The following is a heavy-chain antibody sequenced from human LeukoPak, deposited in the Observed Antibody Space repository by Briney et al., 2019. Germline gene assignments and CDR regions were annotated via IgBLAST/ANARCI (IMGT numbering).Heavy chain of an antibody. CDR3: ARGDRAVAGAWGWFDP. V-gene: IGHV4-4*07. CDR2: IYTSGST. Sequence: PSETLSLTRTVAGGSISGSYWSWVRQPAGKGLEWIGRIYTSGSTNYNPSLKSRVAMSVDTSKNQFSLKLTSVTAADTAVYYCARGDRAVAGAWGWFDPWGQGTLVTVSS. J-gene: IGHJ5*02. CDR1: GGSISGSY. D-gene: IGHD6-19*01.